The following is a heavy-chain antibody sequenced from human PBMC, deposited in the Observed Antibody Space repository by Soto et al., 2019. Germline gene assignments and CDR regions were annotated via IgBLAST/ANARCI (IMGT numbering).Heavy chain of an antibody. CDR3: VRLPKGSGVTS. J-gene: IGHJ4*02. CDR1: GFRFSDHS. Sequence: EVQLLESGGGLIHPGGSLRLSCVASGFRFSDHSMNWVRQAPGKGLEWVSYITSSGDSIYYADSVKGRFTVSRDNAKNSLFLQMNSLRDEDTAVYYCVRLPKGSGVTSWGQGTLVTVSS. CDR2: ITSSGDSI. V-gene: IGHV3-48*02. D-gene: IGHD4-17*01.